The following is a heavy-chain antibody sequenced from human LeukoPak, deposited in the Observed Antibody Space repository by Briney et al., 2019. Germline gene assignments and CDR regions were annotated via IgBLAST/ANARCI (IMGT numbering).Heavy chain of an antibody. D-gene: IGHD1-26*01. CDR2: ISSSSSYI. J-gene: IGHJ5*02. V-gene: IGHV3-21*01. Sequence: PGGSLRLSCAASGFTFSSYSMNWVRQAPGKGLEWVSSISSSSSYIYYAASVKGRFTISRDNAKNSLYLQMNSLRAEDTAVYYCARGAAREWELRGWFDPWGQGTLVTVSS. CDR3: ARGAAREWELRGWFDP. CDR1: GFTFSSYS.